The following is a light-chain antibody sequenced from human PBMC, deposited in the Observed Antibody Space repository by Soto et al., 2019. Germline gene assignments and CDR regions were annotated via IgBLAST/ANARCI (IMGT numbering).Light chain of an antibody. CDR2: EVS. CDR1: SSDVGSYNY. Sequence: QSALTQPPSASGAPGQSVTISCTGTSSDVGSYNYVSWYQQNPGKAPKLIIYEVSKRPPGVPDRFSGSKSGNTASLSVSGLQDEYDGDYYCSSSAGSNIYVFGTGTKLTVL. CDR3: SSSAGSNIYV. V-gene: IGLV2-8*01. J-gene: IGLJ1*01.